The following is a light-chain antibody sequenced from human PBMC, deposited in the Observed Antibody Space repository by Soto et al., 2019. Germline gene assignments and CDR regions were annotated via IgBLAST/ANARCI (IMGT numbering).Light chain of an antibody. V-gene: IGLV1-51*01. CDR3: ETLDTRLRLVV. CDR2: DNE. J-gene: IGLJ3*02. CDR1: RSNIGYNY. Sequence: QSVLTQPPSVSAAPGQKVTISCSGSRSNIGYNYVSWYQQLPGTAPKLLMYDNEKRPSGIPDRFSGSKSGASATLSITDLQTGDEADYFCETLDTRLRLVVFGGGTKLTVL.